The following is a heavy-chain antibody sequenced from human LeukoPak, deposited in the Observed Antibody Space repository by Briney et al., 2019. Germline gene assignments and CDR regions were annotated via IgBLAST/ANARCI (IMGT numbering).Heavy chain of an antibody. CDR2: IKSKTDGGTT. J-gene: IGHJ4*02. Sequence: GGSLRLSCAASGFSFSNAWMSWVRQAPGKGLEWGGRIKSKTDGGTTDYAAPVKGRFTISRDDSKHTLYLQMNSLKTEDTAVYYCTTPPEAGSGSYRIFSYWGQGALVTVSS. D-gene: IGHD3-10*01. CDR3: TTPPEAGSGSYRIFSY. V-gene: IGHV3-15*01. CDR1: GFSFSNAW.